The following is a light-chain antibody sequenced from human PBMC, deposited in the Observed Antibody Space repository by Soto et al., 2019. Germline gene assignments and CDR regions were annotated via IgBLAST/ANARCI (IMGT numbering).Light chain of an antibody. J-gene: IGKJ2*01. V-gene: IGKV3-20*01. CDR2: GAS. CDR1: QSVSSSY. CDR3: QQYGSSLYT. Sequence: EIVLAQSPGTLSLSPGERATLSCRASQSVSSSYLAWYQQKPGQAPRLLIYGASYRATGIPDRFSGSGFGTDFTLTISRLEPEDFAVYYCQQYGSSLYTFGQGTKLEIK.